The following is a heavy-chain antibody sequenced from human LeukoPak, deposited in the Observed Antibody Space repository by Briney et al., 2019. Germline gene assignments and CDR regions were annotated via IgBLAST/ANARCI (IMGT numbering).Heavy chain of an antibody. CDR2: IYYSGST. D-gene: IGHD4-17*01. J-gene: IGHJ4*02. CDR3: ARAKGDYDWVDY. CDR1: GGSFSGYY. Sequence: SETLSLTCAVYGGSFSGYYWSWIRQPPGKGLEWIGYIYYSGSTNYNPSLKSRVTISVDTSKNQFSLKLSSVTAADTAVYYCARAKGDYDWVDYWGQGTLVTVSS. V-gene: IGHV4-59*01.